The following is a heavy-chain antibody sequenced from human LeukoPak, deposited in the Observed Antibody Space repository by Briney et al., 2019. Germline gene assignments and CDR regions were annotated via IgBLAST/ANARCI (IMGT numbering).Heavy chain of an antibody. D-gene: IGHD3-22*01. CDR3: ARGHHYYDSSAYYY. V-gene: IGHV3-74*01. CDR1: GFTFISYW. CDR2: INSDGSTT. Sequence: GGSLRLSCAASGFTFISYWMHWVRQAPGKGLVWVSRINSDGSTTSYAASVKGRFTISRDTAKNTLYLQMNSLRAEDTAVYCRARGHHYYDSSAYYYWGQGTLVTVSS. J-gene: IGHJ4*02.